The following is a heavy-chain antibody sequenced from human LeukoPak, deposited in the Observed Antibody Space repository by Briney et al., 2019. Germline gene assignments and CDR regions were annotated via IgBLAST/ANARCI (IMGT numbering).Heavy chain of an antibody. CDR2: ISYDGSNK. D-gene: IGHD3-10*01. J-gene: IGHJ4*02. V-gene: IGHV3-30*18. CDR3: AKDLRDYYGSVKY. CDR1: GFTFSSYG. Sequence: GGSLRLSCAASGFTFSSYGMHWVRQAPGKGLEWVAVISYDGSNKYYADSVKGRSTISRDNSKNTLYLQMNSLRAEDTAVYYCAKDLRDYYGSVKYWGQGTLVTVSS.